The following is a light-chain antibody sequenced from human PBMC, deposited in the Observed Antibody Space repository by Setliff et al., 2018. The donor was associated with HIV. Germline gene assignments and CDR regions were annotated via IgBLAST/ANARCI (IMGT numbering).Light chain of an antibody. CDR1: SSDVGAYDY. V-gene: IGLV2-14*03. CDR3: SSYTSSSAYV. CDR2: DVS. J-gene: IGLJ1*01. Sequence: ALTQPASVSGSPGQSITISCTGTSSDVGAYDYVSWYQQHPGKAPKLMIYDVSNRPSGVSNRFSGSKSGNTASLTTSGLQAEDEADYYCSSYTSSSAYVFGTGTKVTVL.